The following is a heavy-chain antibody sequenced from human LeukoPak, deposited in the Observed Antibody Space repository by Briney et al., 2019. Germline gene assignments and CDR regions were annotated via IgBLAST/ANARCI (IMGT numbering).Heavy chain of an antibody. CDR2: IIPILGIA. CDR1: GGTFSSYT. Sequence: SVKVSCKASGGTFSSYTISWVRQAPGQGLEWMGRIIPILGIANYAQKFQGRVTITADKSTSTAYMELSSLRSEDTAVYYCARDVGTAMAFDYWGQGALVTVSS. CDR3: ARDVGTAMAFDY. V-gene: IGHV1-69*04. D-gene: IGHD5-18*01. J-gene: IGHJ4*02.